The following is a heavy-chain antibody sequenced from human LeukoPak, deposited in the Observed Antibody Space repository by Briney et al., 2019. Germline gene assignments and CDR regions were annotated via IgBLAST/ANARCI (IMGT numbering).Heavy chain of an antibody. CDR3: ATSGSRSFIPGYFAP. J-gene: IGHJ5*02. CDR1: GGTFSNYA. CDR2: FIPFFGTA. D-gene: IGHD2/OR15-2a*01. Sequence: ASVKVSCKASGGTFSNYAISWVRQGPGQGLEWMGGFIPFFGTANYAQKFQGRVTITTDESTNTAYMEVSSLRSEDTAVYYCATSGSRSFIPGYFAPWGEGNLVTVSS. V-gene: IGHV1-69*05.